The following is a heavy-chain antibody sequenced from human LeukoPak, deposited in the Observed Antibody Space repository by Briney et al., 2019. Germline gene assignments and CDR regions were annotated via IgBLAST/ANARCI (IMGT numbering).Heavy chain of an antibody. Sequence: SGTLSLTCAVSGGSISSSNWWSWVRQPPGKGLEWIGEIYHSGSTNYNPSLKSRVTISVDTSKNQFSLKLSSVTAADTAVYYCARGIVGPTYFDYWGQGTLVTVSS. CDR2: IYHSGST. J-gene: IGHJ4*02. V-gene: IGHV4-4*02. D-gene: IGHD1-26*01. CDR3: ARGIVGPTYFDY. CDR1: GGSISSSNW.